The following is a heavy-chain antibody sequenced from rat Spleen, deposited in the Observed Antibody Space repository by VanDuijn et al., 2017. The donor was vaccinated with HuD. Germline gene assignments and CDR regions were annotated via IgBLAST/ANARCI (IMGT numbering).Heavy chain of an antibody. D-gene: IGHD1-12*02. J-gene: IGHJ2*01. Sequence: QVQLKESGPGLVQPSQTLSLTCTVSGFSLTSNSVSWVRQPPGKGLEWMGAIWSGGSTDYNSALKSRLSISRDTSKSQVFLKMNSLQTEDTAIYFCTRAATMMVVITTHYFDYWGQGVMVTVSS. V-gene: IGHV2-1*01. CDR3: TRAATMMVVITTHYFDY. CDR2: IWSGGST. CDR1: GFSLTSNS.